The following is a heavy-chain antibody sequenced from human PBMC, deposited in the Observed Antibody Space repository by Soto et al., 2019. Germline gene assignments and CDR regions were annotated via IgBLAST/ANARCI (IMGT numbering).Heavy chain of an antibody. CDR3: AHTSGGGNSACFDY. Sequence: QITLKESGPPLVKPTQTLTLTCTFSGFSLSTSRVGVGWIRQPPGKALEWLALIYWDDDKRYSPSLKSRLTIPKDTSKNQVVLTMTNTDPVDTATYYCAHTSGGGNSACFDYWGQGTLVTVSS. CDR1: GFSLSTSRVG. CDR2: IYWDDDK. J-gene: IGHJ4*02. D-gene: IGHD2-21*02. V-gene: IGHV2-5*02.